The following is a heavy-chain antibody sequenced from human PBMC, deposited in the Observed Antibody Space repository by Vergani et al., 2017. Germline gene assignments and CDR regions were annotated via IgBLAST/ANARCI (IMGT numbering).Heavy chain of an antibody. Sequence: QVQLVESGGGVVQPGRSLRLSCAASGFTFSSYGMHWVRQAPGKGLEWVAVISYDGSNKYYADSLKGRFTISRDNSKNTLYLQMNSLRAEDTAVYYCASTDPYCSSTSCSSYYYYGMDVWGQGTTVTVS. CDR1: GFTFSSYG. CDR3: ASTDPYCSSTSCSSYYYYGMDV. D-gene: IGHD2-2*01. J-gene: IGHJ6*02. CDR2: ISYDGSNK. V-gene: IGHV3-30*03.